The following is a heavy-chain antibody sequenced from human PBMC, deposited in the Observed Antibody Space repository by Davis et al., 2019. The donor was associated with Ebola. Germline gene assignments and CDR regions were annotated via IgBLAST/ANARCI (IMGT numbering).Heavy chain of an antibody. V-gene: IGHV4-59*08. CDR1: GGSISSYY. CDR2: IYYSGST. J-gene: IGHJ6*02. D-gene: IGHD6-13*01. Sequence: PSETLSLTCTVSGGSISSYYWSWIRQPPGKGLEWIGYIYYSGSTNYNPSLKSRVTISVDTSKNQFSLKLSSVTAADTAVYYCARLAGGRIAAAGFDNYYYGMDVWGQGTTVTVSS. CDR3: ARLAGGRIAAAGFDNYYYGMDV.